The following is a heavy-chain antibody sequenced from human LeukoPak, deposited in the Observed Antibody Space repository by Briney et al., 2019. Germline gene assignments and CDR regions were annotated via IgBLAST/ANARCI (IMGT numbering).Heavy chain of an antibody. D-gene: IGHD3-22*01. CDR1: GYSFINYW. V-gene: IGHV5-51*01. CDR3: ARLTDYYDSSGYYRNYNWFDP. CDR2: IYPGDSDT. Sequence: GESLKISCKGSGYSFINYWIAWVRQMPGQGLEWMGIIYPGDSDTKYSPSFQGQVTISVDKFINTAYLQWSSLTASDTAMYYCARLTDYYDSSGYYRNYNWFDPWGQGTLVTVSP. J-gene: IGHJ5*02.